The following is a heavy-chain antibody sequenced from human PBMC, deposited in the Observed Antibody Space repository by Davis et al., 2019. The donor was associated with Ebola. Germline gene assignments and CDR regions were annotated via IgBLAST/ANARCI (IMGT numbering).Heavy chain of an antibody. J-gene: IGHJ3*02. D-gene: IGHD6-13*01. Sequence: ASVKVSCKASGYSFIGYYIHWVRQAPGQGLEWMGWINPHGGGTNYAQRFQDRVNMTRDMSISTAYMDLSRLKSDDTAVYYCARGRSSSRWAFDIWGQRTMVTVSS. V-gene: IGHV1-2*02. CDR2: INPHGGGT. CDR3: ARGRSSSRWAFDI. CDR1: GYSFIGYY.